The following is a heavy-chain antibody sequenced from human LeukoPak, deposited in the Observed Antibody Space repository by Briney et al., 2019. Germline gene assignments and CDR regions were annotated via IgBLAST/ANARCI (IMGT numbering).Heavy chain of an antibody. CDR3: AKDSIVGATSADY. CDR2: ISYDGSNK. D-gene: IGHD1-26*01. J-gene: IGHJ4*02. Sequence: PGGSLRLSCAASGFTFSSYGMHWVRQAPGKGLEWVAVISYDGSNKYYADSVKGRFTISRDNSKNTLHLQMNSLRAEDTAVYYCAKDSIVGATSADYWGQGTLVTVSS. V-gene: IGHV3-30*18. CDR1: GFTFSSYG.